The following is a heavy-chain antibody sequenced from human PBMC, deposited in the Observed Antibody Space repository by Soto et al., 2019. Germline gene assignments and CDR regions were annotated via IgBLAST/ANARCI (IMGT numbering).Heavy chain of an antibody. J-gene: IGHJ3*02. D-gene: IGHD5-12*01. CDR2: IYPGDSDT. CDR1: GYSFTSYW. CDR3: AMPRYSGYDWVVWAFDI. Sequence: GESLKISCKGSGYSFTSYWIGWVRQMPGKGLEWMGIIYPGDSDTRYSPSFQGRVTISADKSIGTAYLQWSSLKASDTAMYYCAMPRYSGYDWVVWAFDIWGQGTMVTVSS. V-gene: IGHV5-51*01.